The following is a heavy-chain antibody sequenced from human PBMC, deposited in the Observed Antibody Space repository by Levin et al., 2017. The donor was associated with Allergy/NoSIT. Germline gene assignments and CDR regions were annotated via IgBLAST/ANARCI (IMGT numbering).Heavy chain of an antibody. CDR3: AKDVRGDFWSGYYPSFPGWFDP. J-gene: IGHJ5*02. V-gene: IGHV3-30*18. D-gene: IGHD3-3*01. CDR1: GFTFSSYG. CDR2: LSYDGNNK. Sequence: GGSLRLSCAASGFTFSSYGMHWVRLAPGKGLEWVAVLSYDGNNKYYADSVKGRFTISRDNSKNTLYLQMNSLRAEDTAVYYCAKDVRGDFWSGYYPSFPGWFDPWGQGTLVTVSS.